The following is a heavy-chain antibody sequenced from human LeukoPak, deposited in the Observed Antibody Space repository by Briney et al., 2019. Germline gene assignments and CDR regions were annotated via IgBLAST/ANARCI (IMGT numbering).Heavy chain of an antibody. D-gene: IGHD6-13*01. J-gene: IGHJ4*02. Sequence: ASVKVSCKASGYTFTGYYIHWVRQAPGQGLEWMGWINPDSGGTNYAQKFQGRVTMTRDTSIRTAYMELSRLRSDDTAVYYCARVGQQLVHAFDYWGRGTLVTVSS. CDR3: ARVGQQLVHAFDY. V-gene: IGHV1-2*02. CDR2: INPDSGGT. CDR1: GYTFTGYY.